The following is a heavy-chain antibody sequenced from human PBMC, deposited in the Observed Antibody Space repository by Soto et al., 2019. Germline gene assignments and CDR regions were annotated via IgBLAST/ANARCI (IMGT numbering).Heavy chain of an antibody. J-gene: IGHJ4*02. CDR2: ISGNAHST. D-gene: IGHD4-4*01. CDR1: RFPFSSYP. CDR3: AKNPHFGYDYSWFGN. Sequence: SGGSLTLSCASSRFPFSSYPMSWLRQAPGKALEWVSAISGNAHSTSYADSVTRRFTISKDNSNTILYLQTNSLRALATAVHFCAKNPHFGYDYSWFGNWGQGSLV. V-gene: IGHV3-23*01.